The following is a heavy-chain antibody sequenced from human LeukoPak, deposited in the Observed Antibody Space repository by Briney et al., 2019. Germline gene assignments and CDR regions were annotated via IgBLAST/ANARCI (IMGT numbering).Heavy chain of an antibody. CDR2: INHSGST. J-gene: IGHJ4*02. V-gene: IGHV4-39*07. D-gene: IGHD3-10*01. CDR3: ARGVHNYYGSGS. Sequence: SETLSLTCTVSGGSISSGGYYWSWIRQPPGKGLEWIGEINHSGSTNYNPSLKSRVTISVDTSKNQFSLKLSSVTAADTAVYYCARGVHNYYGSGSWGQGTLVTVSS. CDR1: GGSISSGGYY.